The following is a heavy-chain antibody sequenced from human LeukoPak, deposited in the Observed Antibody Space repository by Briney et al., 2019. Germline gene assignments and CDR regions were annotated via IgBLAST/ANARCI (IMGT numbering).Heavy chain of an antibody. J-gene: IGHJ4*02. CDR3: AKLVDSAGTAY. CDR1: GFTFSSYA. Sequence: SGGSLRLSCAASGFTFSSYAMSWVRQAPGKGLEWVSAISGSSGHNTYYADSVKGRFTISRDNSKNTIYLQMSSLRAEDTATYYCAKLVDSAGTAYWGQGTLVTVSS. D-gene: IGHD6-13*01. V-gene: IGHV3-23*01. CDR2: ISGSSGHNT.